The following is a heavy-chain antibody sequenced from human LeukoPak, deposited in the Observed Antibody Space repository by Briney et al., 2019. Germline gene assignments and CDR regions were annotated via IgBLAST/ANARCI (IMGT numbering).Heavy chain of an antibody. CDR1: GGSLNSYY. CDR3: ARGRISNWGFEGTLFDA. D-gene: IGHD7-27*01. V-gene: IGHV4-59*01. CDR2: ITHSGGA. Sequence: KPSETLSLTCTVPGGSLNSYYWSWIRQPPGKGLEWIGFITHSGGADFDSSLGGRVTISVDTSKNQFSLRLTSMTAADTAVYFCARGRISNWGFEGTLFDAWGQGVLVTVSS. J-gene: IGHJ4*02.